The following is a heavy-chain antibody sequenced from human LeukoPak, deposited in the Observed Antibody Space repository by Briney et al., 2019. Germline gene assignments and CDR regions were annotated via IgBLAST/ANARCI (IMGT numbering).Heavy chain of an antibody. J-gene: IGHJ4*02. D-gene: IGHD3-3*01. CDR3: AREVATIFGVVISGYYFDY. CDR1: GFTFSSYA. CDR2: ISGSGGST. V-gene: IGHV3-23*01. Sequence: GGSLRLSCAASGFTFSSYAMSWVRQAPGKGLEWVSVISGSGGSTYYADSVKGRVTISRDNSKNTLYLQMNSLRAEDTAVYYCAREVATIFGVVISGYYFDYWGQGTLVTVSS.